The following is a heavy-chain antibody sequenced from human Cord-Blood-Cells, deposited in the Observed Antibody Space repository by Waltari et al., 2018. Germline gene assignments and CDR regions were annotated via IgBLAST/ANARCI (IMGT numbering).Heavy chain of an antibody. J-gene: IGHJ3*02. Sequence: QVQLVQSGAEVKKPGASVKVSCKASGYTFTGYYMQWVRQAPGQGLEWMGWINPNSGGTNYAQKFQGRVTMTRDTSISTAYMELSRLRSDDTAVYYCARGLGIAAAGTAFDIWGQGTMVTVSS. CDR2: INPNSGGT. CDR1: GYTFTGYY. CDR3: ARGLGIAAAGTAFDI. V-gene: IGHV1-2*02. D-gene: IGHD6-13*01.